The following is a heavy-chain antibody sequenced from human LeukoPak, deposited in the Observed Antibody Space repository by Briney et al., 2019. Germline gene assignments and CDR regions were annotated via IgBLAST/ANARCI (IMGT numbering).Heavy chain of an antibody. CDR2: FDPEDGET. CDR3: ATARYCSSTSCTTPDYYYMDV. V-gene: IGHV1-24*01. Sequence: ASVKVSCKVSGYTLTELSMHWVRQAPGKGLEWMGGFDPEDGETIYAQKFQGRVTMTEDTSTDTAYMELSSLRSEDTAVYYCATARYCSSTSCTTPDYYYMDVWGKGTTVTVSS. D-gene: IGHD2-2*01. CDR1: GYTLTELS. J-gene: IGHJ6*03.